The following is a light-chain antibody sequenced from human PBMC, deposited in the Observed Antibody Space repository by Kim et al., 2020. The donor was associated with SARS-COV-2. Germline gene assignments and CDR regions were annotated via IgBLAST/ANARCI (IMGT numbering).Light chain of an antibody. CDR2: GAS. CDR3: QQYSDWPFT. CDR1: QSVSGN. J-gene: IGKJ3*01. Sequence: SQGEGATLSCRASQSVSGNLAWFQHRPGQAPRVLIYGASTRATGIPARFSGSGSGTQFTLTISSLQSEDFADYYCQQYSDWPFTFGPGTKVDIK. V-gene: IGKV3D-15*01.